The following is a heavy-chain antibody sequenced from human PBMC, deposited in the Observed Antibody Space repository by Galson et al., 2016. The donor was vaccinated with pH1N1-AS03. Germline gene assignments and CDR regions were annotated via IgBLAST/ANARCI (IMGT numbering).Heavy chain of an antibody. CDR3: AKDSGRLTHYYYGMDV. Sequence: SLRLSCAASGFILDNYAMHWVRQAPGKGLEWVSGISWKSGYIAYADSVKGRFTISRDNAKNALHLQMNSMRPEDTGLYYCAKDSGRLTHYYYGMDVWGQGTTVTVSS. CDR2: ISWKSGYI. CDR1: GFILDNYA. J-gene: IGHJ6*02. D-gene: IGHD2-15*01. V-gene: IGHV3-9*01.